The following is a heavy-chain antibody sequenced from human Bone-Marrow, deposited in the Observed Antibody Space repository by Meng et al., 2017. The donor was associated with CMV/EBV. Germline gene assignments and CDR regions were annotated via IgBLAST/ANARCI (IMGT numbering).Heavy chain of an antibody. CDR2: IIPIFGTA. D-gene: IGHD2-2*02. V-gene: IGHV1-69*05. J-gene: IGHJ6*02. CDR1: GGTFSSYG. Sequence: SVKVSCKASGGTFSSYGISWVRQAPGQGLEWMGGIIPIFGTANYAQKFQGRVTITTDESTSTAYMELSSLRSEDTAVYYCARVVVPAAIMYGEGIDYYYGMDVWGQGTTVTVSS. CDR3: ARVVVPAAIMYGEGIDYYYGMDV.